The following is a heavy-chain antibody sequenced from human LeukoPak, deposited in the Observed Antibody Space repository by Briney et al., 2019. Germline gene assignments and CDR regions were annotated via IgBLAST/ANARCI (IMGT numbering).Heavy chain of an antibody. J-gene: IGHJ4*02. CDR2: ISYDGSNK. D-gene: IGHD6-6*01. Sequence: GGSLRLSCAASGFTFSSYGMHWFRQAPGKGLEGVAVISYDGSNKYYADSVKGRFTISRDNSKNTLYLQMNSLRAEDTAVYYCAKDLARSVGFDYWGQGTLVTVSS. CDR1: GFTFSSYG. CDR3: AKDLARSVGFDY. V-gene: IGHV3-30*18.